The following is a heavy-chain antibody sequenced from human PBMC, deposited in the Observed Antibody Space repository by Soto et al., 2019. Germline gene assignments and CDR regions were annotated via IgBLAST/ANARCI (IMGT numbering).Heavy chain of an antibody. J-gene: IGHJ4*02. V-gene: IGHV3-21*04. D-gene: IGHD3-3*01. Sequence: PGGSLRLSCAASGFTFTRYSMNWVRQAPGKGLEWVSSISSTTNYIYYADSMKGRFTISRDNSKNTLYLQMNSLRAEDTAVYYCAKALPITIFGVVIANFDYWGQGTLVTVSS. CDR3: AKALPITIFGVVIANFDY. CDR2: ISSTTNYI. CDR1: GFTFTRYS.